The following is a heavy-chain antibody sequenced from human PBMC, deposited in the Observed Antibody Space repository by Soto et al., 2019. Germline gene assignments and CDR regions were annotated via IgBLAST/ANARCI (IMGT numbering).Heavy chain of an antibody. V-gene: IGHV4-39*01. CDR2: IYYSGST. D-gene: IGHD4-17*01. CDR1: GGSISSSSYY. Sequence: SETLSLTCTVSGGSISSSSYYWGWIRQPPGKGLEWIGSIYYSGSTYYNPSLKSRVTISVDTSKNQFSLKLSSVTAADTAVYYCARLTPTVTTFWFDPWGQGTLVTVSS. CDR3: ARLTPTVTTFWFDP. J-gene: IGHJ5*02.